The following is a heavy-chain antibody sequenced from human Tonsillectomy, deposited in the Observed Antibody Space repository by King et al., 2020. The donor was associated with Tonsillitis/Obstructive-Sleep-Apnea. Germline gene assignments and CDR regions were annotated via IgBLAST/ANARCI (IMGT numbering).Heavy chain of an antibody. Sequence: VQLVESGGGLVQPGGSLRLSCAASGFTVSRSYMSWVRQAPGKGLEWGSVIYSGGSTYYADSVKGRFTISRDNSKNTLYLQMNSLRADDTAVYYCARGLWIQLWHPLAPWGQGTLVTVSS. J-gene: IGHJ5*02. CDR1: GFTVSRSY. CDR3: ARGLWIQLWHPLAP. D-gene: IGHD5-18*01. CDR2: IYSGGST. V-gene: IGHV3-66*01.